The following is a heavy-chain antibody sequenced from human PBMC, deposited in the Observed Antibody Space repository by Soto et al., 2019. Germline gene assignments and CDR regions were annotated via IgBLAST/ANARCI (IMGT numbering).Heavy chain of an antibody. D-gene: IGHD3-10*01. CDR2: ISSSGSTI. CDR3: AGKSMVRGPIWFDP. V-gene: IGHV3-11*01. Sequence: GGSLRLSCAASGFTFSDYYMSWIRQAPGKGLEWVSYISSSGSTIYYADSVKGRFTISRDNAKNSLYLQMNSLRAEDTAVYYCAGKSMVRGPIWFDPWGQGTLVTVSS. J-gene: IGHJ5*02. CDR1: GFTFSDYY.